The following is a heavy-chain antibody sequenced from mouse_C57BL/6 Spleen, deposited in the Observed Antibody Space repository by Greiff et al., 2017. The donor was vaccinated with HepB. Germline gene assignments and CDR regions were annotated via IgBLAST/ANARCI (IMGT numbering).Heavy chain of an antibody. D-gene: IGHD1-1*01. Sequence: VQLQQSGAELVKPGASVKISCKASGYAFSSYWMNWVKQRPGKGLEWIGQIYPGDGDTNYNGKFKGKATLTADKSSSTAYMQLSSLTSEDSAVYFCARKKDYYGSSYDYYAMDYWGQGTSVTVSS. V-gene: IGHV1-80*01. CDR3: ARKKDYYGSSYDYYAMDY. CDR2: IYPGDGDT. CDR1: GYAFSSYW. J-gene: IGHJ4*01.